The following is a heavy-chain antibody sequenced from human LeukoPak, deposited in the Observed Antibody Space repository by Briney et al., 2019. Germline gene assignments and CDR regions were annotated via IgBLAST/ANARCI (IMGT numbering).Heavy chain of an antibody. Sequence: WASVTVSCTASGYTFTSYAVHWVRQAPGQRLEWMGWINAGNGNTKYSQKFQGRVTMTRNTSISTAYMELSSLRSEDTAVYYCARGWTPPYYVPFDPWGQGTLVTVSS. D-gene: IGHD3-3*01. CDR2: INAGNGNT. V-gene: IGHV1-3*01. J-gene: IGHJ5*02. CDR3: ARGWTPPYYVPFDP. CDR1: GYTFTSYA.